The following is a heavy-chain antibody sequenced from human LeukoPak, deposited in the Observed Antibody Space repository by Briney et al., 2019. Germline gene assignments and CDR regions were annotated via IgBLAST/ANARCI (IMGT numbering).Heavy chain of an antibody. V-gene: IGHV4-61*02. CDR2: IYTSGST. CDR1: GVAISRGGYA. Sequence: SETLSLTCAVSGVAISRGGYAWNWIRQPAGKGLEWIGRIYTSGSTNYNPSLKSRVTMSVDTSKNQFSLKLSSVTAADTAVYYCARVGGITMINGDYFDYWGQGTLVTVSS. CDR3: ARVGGITMINGDYFDY. J-gene: IGHJ4*02. D-gene: IGHD3-22*01.